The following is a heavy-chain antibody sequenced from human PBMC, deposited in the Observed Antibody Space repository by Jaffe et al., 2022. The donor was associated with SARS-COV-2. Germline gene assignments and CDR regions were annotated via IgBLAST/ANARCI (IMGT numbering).Heavy chain of an antibody. D-gene: IGHD6-19*01. CDR3: AHRYSSGWGFES. J-gene: IGHJ4*02. CDR2: IYWDHDK. Sequence: QITLKESGLTLVKPTQTLTLTCTVSGLSLSTSGVGVAWIRQPPGKALEWLAVIYWDHDKRYSPSLKSRLTITKDTSKNQVLLTMNNMDPVDTGTYYCAHRYSSGWGFESWGQGALVTVSS. CDR1: GLSLSTSGVG. V-gene: IGHV2-5*02.